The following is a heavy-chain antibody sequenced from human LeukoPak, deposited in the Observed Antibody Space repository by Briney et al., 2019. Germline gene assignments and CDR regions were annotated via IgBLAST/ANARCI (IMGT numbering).Heavy chain of an antibody. V-gene: IGHV1-69*04. Sequence: ASVKVSCKASGGTFSSYAISWVRQAPGQGLEWMGRIIPIFGIAKYAQKFQGRVTITADKSTSTAYMELSSLRSEDTAVYYCAREKADYFDYWGQGTLVTVSS. J-gene: IGHJ4*02. CDR2: IIPIFGIA. CDR3: AREKADYFDY. CDR1: GGTFSSYA.